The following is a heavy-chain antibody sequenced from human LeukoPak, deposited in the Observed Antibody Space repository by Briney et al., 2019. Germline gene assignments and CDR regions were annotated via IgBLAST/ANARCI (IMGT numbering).Heavy chain of an antibody. D-gene: IGHD6-19*01. CDR2: IYYSGST. J-gene: IGHJ5*02. CDR1: GGSISTSGYY. CDR3: ARVGSGWSRGWFDP. V-gene: IGHV4-39*07. Sequence: PSETLSLTCTVSGGSISTSGYYWGWIRQPPGKGLEWIGNIYYSGSTYYNPSLKSRVTISVDTSKNQFSLKPSSVTAADTAVYYCARVGSGWSRGWFDPWGQGTLVTVSS.